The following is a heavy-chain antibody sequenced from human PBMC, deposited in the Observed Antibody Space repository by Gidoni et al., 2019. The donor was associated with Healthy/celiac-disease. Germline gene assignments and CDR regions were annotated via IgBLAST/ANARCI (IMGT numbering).Heavy chain of an antibody. CDR3: AREMDCSSTSCPYGFDY. CDR2: ISSSSSYR. CDR1: GFTFRSYS. D-gene: IGHD2-2*01. J-gene: IGHJ4*02. V-gene: IGHV3-21*01. Sequence: EVQLVESGGGLVKPGGSLRLSCAASGFTFRSYSMNWVRQAPGKGLEWVSSISSSSSYRYYADSVKGRFTISRDNAKNSLYLQMNSLRAEDTAVYYCAREMDCSSTSCPYGFDYWGQGTLVTVSS.